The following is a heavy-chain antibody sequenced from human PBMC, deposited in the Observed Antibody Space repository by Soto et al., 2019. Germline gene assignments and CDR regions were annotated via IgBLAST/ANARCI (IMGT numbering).Heavy chain of an antibody. CDR2: INHSGST. Sequence: QVQLQQWGAGLLKPSETLSLTCAVYGGSFSGYYWSWIRQPPGKGLEWIGEINHSGSTNYNPPPKSRLTISVDTSKNQFSLKLSSVTAADTAVYYCAIFDFWSGNDAFDIWGQGTMVTVSS. CDR3: AIFDFWSGNDAFDI. CDR1: GGSFSGYY. J-gene: IGHJ3*02. D-gene: IGHD3-3*01. V-gene: IGHV4-34*01.